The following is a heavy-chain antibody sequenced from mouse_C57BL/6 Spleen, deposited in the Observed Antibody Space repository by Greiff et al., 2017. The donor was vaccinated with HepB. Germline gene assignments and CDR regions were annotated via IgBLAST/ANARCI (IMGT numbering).Heavy chain of an antibody. CDR1: GFTFSDYG. D-gene: IGHD4-1*01. V-gene: IGHV5-17*01. J-gene: IGHJ4*01. Sequence: EVQLVESGGGLVKPGGSLKLSCAASGFTFSDYGMHWVSQTPGKGLEWVAYISSGSSTINYAETVKGRSTMSRDKAKNTLYLQMTSLTSEDTAMYYCANRNWDYAMDYWGQGTSVTVSS. CDR2: ISSGSSTI. CDR3: ANRNWDYAMDY.